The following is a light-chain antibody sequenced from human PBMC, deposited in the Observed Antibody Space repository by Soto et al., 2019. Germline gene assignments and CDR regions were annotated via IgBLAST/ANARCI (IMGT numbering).Light chain of an antibody. CDR3: CSYAGSIYV. V-gene: IGLV2-11*01. J-gene: IGLJ1*01. Sequence: QSALTQPRSMSRSPGQSVTISCTGTSSAVGGYNHVSRYQQHPGKAPKLMIYDVSKRPSGVPDRFSGSKSGNTASLTISGLQAEDEADYYCCSYAGSIYVFGTGTKVTVL. CDR1: SSAVGGYNH. CDR2: DVS.